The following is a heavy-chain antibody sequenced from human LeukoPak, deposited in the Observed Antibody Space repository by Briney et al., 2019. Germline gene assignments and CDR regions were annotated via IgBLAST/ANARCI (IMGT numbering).Heavy chain of an antibody. V-gene: IGHV3-21*01. J-gene: IGHJ5*02. CDR2: ISSSSSYI. CDR3: ARGARGDTPYNWFDP. D-gene: IGHD2-21*02. Sequence: GGSLRLSCTASGFTFGDDYMSWFRQAPGKGLEWVSSISSSSSYIYYADSVKGRFTISRDNAKNSLYLQMNSLRAEDTAVYYCARGARGDTPYNWFDPWGQGTLVTVSS. CDR1: GFTFGDDY.